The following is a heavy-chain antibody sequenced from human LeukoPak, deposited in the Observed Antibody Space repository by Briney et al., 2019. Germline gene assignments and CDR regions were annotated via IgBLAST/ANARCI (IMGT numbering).Heavy chain of an antibody. CDR1: GFTFSSYA. J-gene: IGHJ5*02. V-gene: IGHV3-23*01. Sequence: GGSLRLSCAASGFTFSSYAMSWVRQAPGKGLEWVSAISGSGGSTYYADSVKGRFTISRDNSKNTLYLQMNSLRPEDMAVYYCARDTQEQGNWFDPWGQGTLVTVSS. CDR3: ARDTQEQGNWFDP. D-gene: IGHD6-13*01. CDR2: ISGSGGST.